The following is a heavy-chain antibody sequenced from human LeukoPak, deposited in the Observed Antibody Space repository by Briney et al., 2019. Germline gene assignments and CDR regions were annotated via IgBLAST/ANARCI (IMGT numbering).Heavy chain of an antibody. CDR2: IYTSGST. V-gene: IGHV4-4*07. CDR3: ARGPLYCSSTSCRYYYYYGIDV. J-gene: IGHJ6*01. Sequence: SETLSLTCTVSGGSISSYYWSWIRQPAGKGLEWIGRIYTSGSTNYNPSLKSRVTMSVDTSKNPFSLKLSSVTAADTAVYYCARGPLYCSSTSCRYYYYYGIDVWGQRATVTVSS. D-gene: IGHD2-2*01. CDR1: GGSISSYY.